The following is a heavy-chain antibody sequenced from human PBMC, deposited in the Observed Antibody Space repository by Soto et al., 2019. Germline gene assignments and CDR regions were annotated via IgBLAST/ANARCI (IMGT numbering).Heavy chain of an antibody. J-gene: IGHJ4*02. Sequence: SETLSLTCTVSGGSISSYYWSWIRQPPGKGLEWIGYIYYSGSTNYNPSLKSRVTISVDTSKNQFSLKLSSVTAADTVVYYCARRSNTRSRWLVSYFDYWGQGTLVTVSS. CDR1: GGSISSYY. CDR3: ARRSNTRSRWLVSYFDY. CDR2: IYYSGST. D-gene: IGHD6-19*01. V-gene: IGHV4-59*08.